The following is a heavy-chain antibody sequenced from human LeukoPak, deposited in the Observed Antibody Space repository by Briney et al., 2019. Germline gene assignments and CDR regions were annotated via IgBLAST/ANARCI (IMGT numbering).Heavy chain of an antibody. D-gene: IGHD2-15*01. CDR2: IFHIGST. J-gene: IGHJ5*02. CDR1: GVSISSYY. Sequence: SETLSLTCTVSGVSISSYYWSWIRQPPGKGLEWIGYIFHIGSTNYNPSLKSRVTISVDTSKNQFSLKLSSVTAADTAVYYCARGRVVVAATPYNWFDPWGQGTLVTVSS. CDR3: ARGRVVVAATPYNWFDP. V-gene: IGHV4-59*08.